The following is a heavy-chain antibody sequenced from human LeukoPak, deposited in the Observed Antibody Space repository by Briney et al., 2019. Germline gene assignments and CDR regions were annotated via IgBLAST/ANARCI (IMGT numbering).Heavy chain of an antibody. Sequence: ASVKVSCKASGYTFTSYGISWVRQAPGQGLEWMGWISAYNGNTNYAQKLQGRVTMTTDTSTSTAYMELRSLRSDDTAVYYCAGELPPYYDFWSGYWTGYGMDVWGQGTTVTVSS. J-gene: IGHJ6*02. V-gene: IGHV1-18*01. CDR3: AGELPPYYDFWSGYWTGYGMDV. CDR1: GYTFTSYG. CDR2: ISAYNGNT. D-gene: IGHD3-3*01.